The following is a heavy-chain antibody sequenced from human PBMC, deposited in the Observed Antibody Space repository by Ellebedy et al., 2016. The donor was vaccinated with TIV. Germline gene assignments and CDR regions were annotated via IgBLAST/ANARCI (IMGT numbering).Heavy chain of an antibody. CDR2: IYPGDSDT. V-gene: IGHV5-51*01. D-gene: IGHD4-11*01. CDR1: GYSFTSYW. J-gene: IGHJ6*02. CDR3: ARRMTTVTTWAFDGMDV. Sequence: GGSLRLXCKGSGYSFTSYWIGWVRQMPGKGLEWMGIIYPGDSDTRYSPSFQGQVTISADKSISTAYLQWSSLKASDTAMYYCARRMTTVTTWAFDGMDVWGQGTTVTVSS.